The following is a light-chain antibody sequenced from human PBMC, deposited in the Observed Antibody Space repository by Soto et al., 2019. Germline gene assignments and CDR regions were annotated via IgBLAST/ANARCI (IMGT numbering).Light chain of an antibody. J-gene: IGKJ1*01. Sequence: EIVLTQSPGTLSLSPGDTATLSCRASQSVGGSLAWYQQKPGQPPRLLVYDASNRATGIPARFSGSGSGTDFTLTISTLEPEDFAVYYCQQRTNWPPTWTFGQGTKVDIK. CDR3: QQRTNWPPTWT. CDR2: DAS. V-gene: IGKV3-11*01. CDR1: QSVGGS.